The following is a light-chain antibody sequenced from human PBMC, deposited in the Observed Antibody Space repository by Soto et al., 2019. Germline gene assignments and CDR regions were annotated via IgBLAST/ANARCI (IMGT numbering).Light chain of an antibody. J-gene: IGKJ3*01. CDR2: GAS. CDR1: QSIGSD. CDR3: QQYDDWPLP. V-gene: IGKV3-15*01. Sequence: EVVLTQSPGTLYVSPGERATFTCRASQSIGSDLAWYQQRPGQAPRLLSDGASNRATGIPARFSGSGSGTEFNLTLSSMKTEDFAVYYCQQYDDWPLPFGPGNKVDLK.